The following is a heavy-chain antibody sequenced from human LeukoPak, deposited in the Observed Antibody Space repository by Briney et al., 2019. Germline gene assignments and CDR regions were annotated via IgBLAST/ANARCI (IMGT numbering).Heavy chain of an antibody. CDR1: GFTFSSYW. J-gene: IGHJ6*02. CDR2: INSDGSST. CDR3: ARAGYSYGPDAGAIYYGMDV. Sequence: GGSLRLSCAASGFTFSSYWMHWVRQAPGKGLVWVSRINSDGSSTSYADSVKGRFTISRDNAKNTLYLQMNSLRAEDTAVYYCARAGYSYGPDAGAIYYGMDVWGQGTTVTVSS. V-gene: IGHV3-74*01. D-gene: IGHD5-18*01.